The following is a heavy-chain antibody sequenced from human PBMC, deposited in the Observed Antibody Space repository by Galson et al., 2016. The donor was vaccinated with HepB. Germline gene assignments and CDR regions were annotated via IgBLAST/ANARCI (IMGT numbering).Heavy chain of an antibody. CDR1: GGSIRSGTFF. CDR2: IFYSGST. D-gene: IGHD3-10*01. J-gene: IGHJ4*02. Sequence: SETLSLTCTVSGGSIRSGTFFWGWIRQPPGKGLEWIGSIFYSGSTYYNPSLKNRVTMSVDTSKNKFSLKLTSVTAADTAVYYCARLGGVEYWGQGTLVTVSS. V-gene: IGHV4-39*01. CDR3: ARLGGVEY.